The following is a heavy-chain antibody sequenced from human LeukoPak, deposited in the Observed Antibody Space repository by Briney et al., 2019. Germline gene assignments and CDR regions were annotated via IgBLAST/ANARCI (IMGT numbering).Heavy chain of an antibody. V-gene: IGHV3-13*01. CDR1: GFTFSNYD. Sequence: GGSLRLSCAASGFTFSNYDTHWVRQATGKGLEWVSAFHTAGDTHYSGSVKGRFATSRENAKNSFYLQMNNLRAGDTAVYYCARGSCSSRSCYKRVNGLDVWGQRTPVTVSS. CDR2: FHTAGDT. CDR3: ARGSCSSRSCYKRVNGLDV. J-gene: IGHJ6*02. D-gene: IGHD2-2*01.